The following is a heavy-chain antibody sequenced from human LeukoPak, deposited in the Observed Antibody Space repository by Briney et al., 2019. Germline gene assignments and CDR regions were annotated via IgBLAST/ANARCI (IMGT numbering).Heavy chain of an antibody. J-gene: IGHJ4*02. CDR2: MRHDGSNK. CDR3: AKGFKNYDILTGSQDY. D-gene: IGHD3-9*01. V-gene: IGHV3-30*02. Sequence: GGSLRLSCAASGFTFSSYGMHRVRQAPGKGLEWVAFMRHDGSNKYYADSVKGRFTISRDNSKNTLYLQMNSLRAEDTAVYYCAKGFKNYDILTGSQDYWGQGTLATVSS. CDR1: GFTFSSYG.